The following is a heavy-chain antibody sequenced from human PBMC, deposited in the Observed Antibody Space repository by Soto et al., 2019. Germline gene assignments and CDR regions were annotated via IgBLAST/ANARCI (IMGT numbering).Heavy chain of an antibody. J-gene: IGHJ4*02. Sequence: QVQLVQSGAEVKKPGASVKVSCKALGYTFTGFYMHWVRQAPGQGLEWMGCINPKSGDTEYAQKFQGWVTMTRDTSISTAYMELSRLKSDDTAVYYCASGGSTVTREFDYWGQGTLVSVSS. D-gene: IGHD4-17*01. CDR2: INPKSGDT. CDR1: GYTFTGFY. CDR3: ASGGSTVTREFDY. V-gene: IGHV1-2*04.